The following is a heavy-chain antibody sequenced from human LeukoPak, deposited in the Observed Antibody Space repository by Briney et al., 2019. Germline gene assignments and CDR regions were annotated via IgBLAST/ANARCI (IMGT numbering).Heavy chain of an antibody. CDR3: ARDRGSYPIDRDLRAEFDY. CDR1: GFTFSGSS. Sequence: QPGGSLRLSCAASGFTFSGSSIHWVRQTSGKGLEWVGLIRTTTNTYATAYGASVTGRFTISRDNAKNSLYLQMNSLRAEDTALYYCARDRGSYPIDRDLRAEFDYWGQGTLVTVSS. D-gene: IGHD1-26*01. J-gene: IGHJ4*02. CDR2: IRTTTNTYAT. V-gene: IGHV3-73*01.